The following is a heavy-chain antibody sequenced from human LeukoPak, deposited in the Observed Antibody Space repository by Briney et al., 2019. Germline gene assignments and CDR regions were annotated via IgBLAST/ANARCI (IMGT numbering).Heavy chain of an antibody. D-gene: IGHD1-1*01. J-gene: IGHJ3*02. V-gene: IGHV1-2*02. Sequence: GASVKVSCKASGYTFTGYYMHWVRQAPGQGLEWMGWINPNSGGTNYAQKFQGRVTMTRDTSTSTVYMELSSLRSEDTAVYYCARVRVRLMKGAFDIWGQGTMVTVSS. CDR2: INPNSGGT. CDR1: GYTFTGYY. CDR3: ARVRVRLMKGAFDI.